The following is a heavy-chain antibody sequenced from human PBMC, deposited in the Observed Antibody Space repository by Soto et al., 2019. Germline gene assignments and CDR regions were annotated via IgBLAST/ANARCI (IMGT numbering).Heavy chain of an antibody. D-gene: IGHD3-10*01. CDR3: ARDGSPYYYGSGSYKGYYYYYMDV. CDR1: GGTFSSYT. V-gene: IGHV1-69*08. CDR2: TIPILGIA. J-gene: IGHJ6*03. Sequence: QVQLVQSGAEVKKPGSSVKVSCKASGGTFSSYTISWVRQAPGQGLEWMGRTIPILGIANYAQKFQGRVTITADKSTSTAYMELSSLRSEDTAVYYCARDGSPYYYGSGSYKGYYYYYMDVWGKGTTVTVSS.